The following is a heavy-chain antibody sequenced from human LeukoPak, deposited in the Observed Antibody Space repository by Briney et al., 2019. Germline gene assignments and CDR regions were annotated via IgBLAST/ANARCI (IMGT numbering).Heavy chain of an antibody. CDR3: ARDVSADYDFWSGYPKNWFDP. CDR2: LYTSGST. D-gene: IGHD3-3*01. J-gene: IGHJ5*02. V-gene: IGHV4-61*02. CDR1: GGSISSGSYY. Sequence: KTSETLSLTCTVSGGSISSGSYYWSWIRQPAGKGLEWSGRLYTSGSTNYNPSLKSRVTISVDTSKNQFSLKLSSVTAADTAVYYCARDVSADYDFWSGYPKNWFDPWGPGTLVTVSS.